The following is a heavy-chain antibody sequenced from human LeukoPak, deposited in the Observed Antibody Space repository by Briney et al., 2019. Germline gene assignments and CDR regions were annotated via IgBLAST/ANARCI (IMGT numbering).Heavy chain of an antibody. Sequence: SETLSLTCTVSGDSISSSIYYWAWIRQPPGKGLEWIGNIYHSGSTYYNPSLQSRVTISVDTSKNQFSLKLSSVTAADTAVYYCARVLTSDYYGSGSYIDYWGQGTLVTVSS. CDR2: IYHSGST. D-gene: IGHD3-10*01. CDR3: ARVLTSDYYGSGSYIDY. J-gene: IGHJ4*02. V-gene: IGHV4-39*07. CDR1: GDSISSSIYY.